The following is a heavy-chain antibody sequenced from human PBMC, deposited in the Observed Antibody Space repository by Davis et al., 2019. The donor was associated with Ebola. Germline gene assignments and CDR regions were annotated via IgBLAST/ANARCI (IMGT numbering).Heavy chain of an antibody. CDR1: GGSISSYY. CDR2: IYYSGST. V-gene: IGHV4-39*01. J-gene: IGHJ4*02. Sequence: MPSETLSLTCAVSGGSISSYYWGWIRQPPGKGLEWIGNIYYSGSTYYNPSLKSRVTISVDTSKNQFSLKLNSVTAADTAVYYCARFDIAATTDYWGQGTLVTVSS. D-gene: IGHD5-12*01. CDR3: ARFDIAATTDY.